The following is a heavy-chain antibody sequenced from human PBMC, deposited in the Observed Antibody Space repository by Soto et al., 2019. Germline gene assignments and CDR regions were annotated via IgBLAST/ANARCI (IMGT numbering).Heavy chain of an antibody. D-gene: IGHD4-4*01. CDR2: ISGSGGKT. J-gene: IGHJ5*02. V-gene: IGHV3-23*01. Sequence: EVQLLESGGGLEQPGGSLRLSCAASGFIFSSYAMSWVRQAPGKGLEWVSSISGSGGKTYNADSVKGRLTISRDNSKNTLYLQMDSLRAEDTAVYYCAKGRYINSINWFDPWGQGTLVTVSS. CDR3: AKGRYINSINWFDP. CDR1: GFIFSSYA.